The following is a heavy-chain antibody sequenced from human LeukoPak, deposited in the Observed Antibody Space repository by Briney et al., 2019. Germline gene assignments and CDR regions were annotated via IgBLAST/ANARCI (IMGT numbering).Heavy chain of an antibody. J-gene: IGHJ6*03. V-gene: IGHV4-59*01. D-gene: IGHD3-10*01. Sequence: SETLSLTCTVFGGSISSYYWSWIRQPPGKGLEWTGYIYYSGSTNYNPSLKSRVTISVDTSKNQFSLKLTSVTAADTAAYYCARVEGGYGSGRRENYYYYYMDVWGKGTTVTISS. CDR2: IYYSGST. CDR3: ARVEGGYGSGRRENYYYYYMDV. CDR1: GGSISSYY.